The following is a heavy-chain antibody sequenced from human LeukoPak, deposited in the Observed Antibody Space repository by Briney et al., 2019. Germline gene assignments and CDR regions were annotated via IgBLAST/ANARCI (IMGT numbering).Heavy chain of an antibody. J-gene: IGHJ2*01. CDR1: GGSISSYY. V-gene: IGHV4-4*07. D-gene: IGHD3-10*01. Sequence: SETLSLTCTVAGGSISSYYWSWIRQPAGKGLEWIGRIYTSGSTNYNPSLKSRVTMSVDTSKNQFSLKLSSVTAADTAVYYCARVPGATANWYFDLWGRGTLVTVSS. CDR2: IYTSGST. CDR3: ARVPGATANWYFDL.